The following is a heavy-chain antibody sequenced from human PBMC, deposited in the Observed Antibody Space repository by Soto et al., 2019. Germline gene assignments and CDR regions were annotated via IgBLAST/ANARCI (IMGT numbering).Heavy chain of an antibody. J-gene: IGHJ5*02. V-gene: IGHV1-8*01. CDR1: GYTFTSYD. D-gene: IGHD2-2*01. CDR2: MNPNSGNT. CDR3: ARGSCSSTSCYSFHNWFDP. Sequence: ASVKVSCKASGYTFTSYDINWVRQATGQGLEWMGWMNPNSGNTGYAQKFQGRVTMTRNTSISTAYMELSSLRSEDTAVYYCARGSCSSTSCYSFHNWFDPWGQGTLVTVSS.